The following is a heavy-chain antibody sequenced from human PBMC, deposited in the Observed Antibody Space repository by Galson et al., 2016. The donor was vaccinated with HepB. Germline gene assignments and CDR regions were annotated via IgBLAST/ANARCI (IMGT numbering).Heavy chain of an antibody. CDR3: AREDYYDNSGYRGGAFDI. Sequence: TLSLTCDVSGGSISSGGYYWSWIRQLPGNGLEWIGYIYYSRTTYYNPSLRSRLSMTRDTSTSTVYMELSSLRSEDTAVYYCAREDYYDNSGYRGGAFDIWGQGTMVTVSS. J-gene: IGHJ3*02. D-gene: IGHD3-22*01. V-gene: IGHV4-31*11. CDR1: GGSISSGGYY. CDR2: IYYSRTT.